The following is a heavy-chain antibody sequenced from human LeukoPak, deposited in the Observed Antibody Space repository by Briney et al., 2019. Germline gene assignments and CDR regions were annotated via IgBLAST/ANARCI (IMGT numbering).Heavy chain of an antibody. Sequence: PSETLSLTCTVSGGSISSSSYYWGWIRQPPGKGLEWIGEINHSGSTNYNPSLKSRVTISVDTSKNQFSLKLSSVTAADTAVYYCARAPYGGNSNYFDYWGQGTLVTVSS. CDR3: ARAPYGGNSNYFDY. D-gene: IGHD4-23*01. J-gene: IGHJ4*02. V-gene: IGHV4-39*07. CDR1: GGSISSSSYY. CDR2: INHSGST.